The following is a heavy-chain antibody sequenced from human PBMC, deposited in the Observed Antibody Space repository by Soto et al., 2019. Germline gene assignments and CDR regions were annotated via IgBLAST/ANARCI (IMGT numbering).Heavy chain of an antibody. CDR1: GGSIRSSSYY. Sequence: SPTLSLTCTVSGGSIRSSSYYWGWIRQPPGKGLEWIGSIYYSGSTYYNPSLKSRVTISVDTSKNQFSLKLSSVTAADTAVYYCARQVYSYGYPSHYFDYWGQGTLVTVSS. V-gene: IGHV4-39*01. D-gene: IGHD5-18*01. CDR2: IYYSGST. CDR3: ARQVYSYGYPSHYFDY. J-gene: IGHJ4*02.